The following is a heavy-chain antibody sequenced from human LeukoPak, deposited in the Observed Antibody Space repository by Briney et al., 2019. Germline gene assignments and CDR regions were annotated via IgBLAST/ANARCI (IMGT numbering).Heavy chain of an antibody. Sequence: QTGGSLRLSCAASGFTFSSYAMSWVRQAPGKGLEWVSAISGSGGSTYYADSVKGRFTISRDNSKNTLYLQMNSLRAEDTAVNYCAKDRGSSSWYYFDYWGQGTLVTVSS. D-gene: IGHD6-13*01. CDR2: ISGSGGST. J-gene: IGHJ4*02. V-gene: IGHV3-23*01. CDR3: AKDRGSSSWYYFDY. CDR1: GFTFSSYA.